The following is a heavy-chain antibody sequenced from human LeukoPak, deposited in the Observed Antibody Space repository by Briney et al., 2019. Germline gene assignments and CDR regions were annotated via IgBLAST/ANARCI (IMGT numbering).Heavy chain of an antibody. Sequence: PSETLSLTCTVSGGSISSSSYYWGWIRQPPGKGLEWIGSIYYSGSTYYNPSLKSRVTISVDTSKNQFSLKLSSVTAADTAVYYCARHDGWLLYRKYFDYWGQGTLVTVSS. CDR2: IYYSGST. V-gene: IGHV4-39*07. CDR1: GGSISSSSYY. CDR3: ARHDGWLLYRKYFDY. J-gene: IGHJ4*02. D-gene: IGHD3-3*01.